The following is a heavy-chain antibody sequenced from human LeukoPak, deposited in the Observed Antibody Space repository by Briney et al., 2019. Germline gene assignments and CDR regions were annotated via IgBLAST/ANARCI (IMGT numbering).Heavy chain of an antibody. CDR2: ITPNNGRP. D-gene: IGHD2-8*02. CDR1: GYSFTTYY. J-gene: IGHJ4*02. CDR3: ARDQIQVWYMVGRFDS. Sequence: EASVKVSCKTSGYSFTTYYIHWIRQAPGQGLEWMAVITPNNGRPTYAQKFQSRVTVTMDTSSSTVYMELSSLGSDDTAIYYCARDQIQVWYMVGRFDSWGQGTLVSVSS. V-gene: IGHV1-46*01.